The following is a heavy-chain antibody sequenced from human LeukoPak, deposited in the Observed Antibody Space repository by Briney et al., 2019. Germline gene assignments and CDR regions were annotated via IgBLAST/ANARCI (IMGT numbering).Heavy chain of an antibody. CDR3: ARGVPQSYYYMDV. Sequence: SETLSLTCSVSGDSINTYYWNWIRQPPGKGLEWIAHIYYTGSASYSPSLKSRATISVDTSKNQFSLTLSSVTAADTAVYYCARGVPQSYYYMDVWGKGTTVTVSS. CDR2: IYYTGSA. J-gene: IGHJ6*03. CDR1: GDSINTYY. V-gene: IGHV4-59*08. D-gene: IGHD2-8*02.